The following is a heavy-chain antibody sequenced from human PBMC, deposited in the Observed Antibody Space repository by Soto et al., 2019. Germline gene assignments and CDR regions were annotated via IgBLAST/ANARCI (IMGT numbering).Heavy chain of an antibody. J-gene: IGHJ5*02. Sequence: QITLKESGPTLVKPTQTLTLTCNFSGFSLSTSGLGVGWIRQPPGKALEWLALIYWDDDDRYSPSLKRRLSITKDTSKTQVVLTLTNLDRADTGTSFCTHVIRGVIWTWGQGTLVTVSS. D-gene: IGHD3-10*01. CDR1: GFSLSTSGLG. V-gene: IGHV2-5*02. CDR3: THVIRGVIWT. CDR2: IYWDDDD.